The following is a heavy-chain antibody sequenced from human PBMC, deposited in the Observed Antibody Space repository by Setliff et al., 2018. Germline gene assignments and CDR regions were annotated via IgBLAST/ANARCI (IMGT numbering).Heavy chain of an antibody. D-gene: IGHD2-2*01. V-gene: IGHV1-18*01. J-gene: IGHJ4*02. Sequence: ASVKVSCKASGYTFSDYGISWVRLAPGHGLEWMGWISPYTGRTFYAPQFQDRVIMTTDTSTNTAYLDPRSLRSDDTAVYYCERLVRYCATTSCQRTSGDDFWGQGTLVTVSS. CDR2: ISPYTGRT. CDR3: ERLVRYCATTSCQRTSGDDF. CDR1: GYTFSDYG.